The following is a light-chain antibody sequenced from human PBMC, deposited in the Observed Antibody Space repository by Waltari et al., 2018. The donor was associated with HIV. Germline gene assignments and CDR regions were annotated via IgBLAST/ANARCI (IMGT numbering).Light chain of an antibody. V-gene: IGLV3-1*01. CDR2: QDN. CDR3: QAWDRGTAV. CDR1: KLADKY. J-gene: IGLJ2*01. Sequence: SYELTQPPSVSVSPGQTASITCSGDKLADKYTCWYQQKPGQSPVLVIYQDNKRPSGIAARFSGSNSGNTATLTISGTQAMDEADYYCQAWDRGTAVFGGGTKLTVL.